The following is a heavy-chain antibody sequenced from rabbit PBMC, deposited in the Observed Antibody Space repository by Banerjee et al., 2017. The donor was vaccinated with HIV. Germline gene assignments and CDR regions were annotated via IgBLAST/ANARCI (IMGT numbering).Heavy chain of an antibody. CDR3: ARDTGTSFSTYGMDL. D-gene: IGHD8-1*01. CDR2: IYAGSSGST. J-gene: IGHJ6*01. CDR1: GFSFSSGYD. Sequence: QSLEESGGGLVKPGASLTLTCKASGFSFSSGYDMCWVRQAPGKGLEWIACIYAGSSGSTYSASWAKGRFTISKTSSTTVTLQMTSLTAADTATYFCARDTGTSFSTYGMDLRGQGTLVTVS. V-gene: IGHV1S40*01.